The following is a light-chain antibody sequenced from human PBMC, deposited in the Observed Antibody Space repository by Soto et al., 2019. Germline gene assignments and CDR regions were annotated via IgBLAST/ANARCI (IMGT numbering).Light chain of an antibody. CDR3: QQSYKPPRT. CDR2: AAS. Sequence: DIQMTQSPSSLSASVGDRVTITCRASQGVSAYLLWYQQRQGTAPKLLIYAASNLPSGVPSRFSGSGSGTNSKLTSSSLQPDFFATYYCQQSYKPPRTFGRGTKLETK. CDR1: QGVSAY. J-gene: IGKJ2*02. V-gene: IGKV1-39*01.